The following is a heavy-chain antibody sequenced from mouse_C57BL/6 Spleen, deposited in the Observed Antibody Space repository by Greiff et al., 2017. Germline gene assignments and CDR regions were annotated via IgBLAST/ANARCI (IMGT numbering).Heavy chain of an antibody. J-gene: IGHJ4*01. CDR1: GFTFSDYG. Sequence: EVKVVESGGGLVKPGGSLKLSCAASGFTFSDYGMHWVRQAPEKGLEWVAYISSGSSTIYYADTVKGRFTISRDNAKNTLFLQMTSLRSEDTAMXYCARPGPLYAMDYWGQGTSVTVSS. D-gene: IGHD6-1*01. V-gene: IGHV5-17*01. CDR2: ISSGSSTI. CDR3: ARPGPLYAMDY.